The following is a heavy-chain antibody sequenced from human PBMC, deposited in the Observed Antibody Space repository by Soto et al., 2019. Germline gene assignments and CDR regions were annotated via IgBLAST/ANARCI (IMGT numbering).Heavy chain of an antibody. CDR3: AREGGSLRGAKNLDY. CDR2: INPSNGGT. D-gene: IGHD1-26*01. Sequence: ASVKVSCKASGYIFTDYYIHWVRQAPGQGLEWMGWINPSNGGTNYAQNFQGWVTMTRDTSISTVYMELTTDDTAVYYCAREGGSLRGAKNLDYWAHGTLVTVSS. CDR1: GYIFTDYY. V-gene: IGHV1-2*04. J-gene: IGHJ4*01.